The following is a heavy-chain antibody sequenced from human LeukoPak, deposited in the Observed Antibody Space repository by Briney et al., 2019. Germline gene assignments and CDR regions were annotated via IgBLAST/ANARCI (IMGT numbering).Heavy chain of an antibody. Sequence: GGSLRLSCAASGFTFSSYAVSWVRQAPGQGLEWVSTISGRGGITYYADSVKGRFTISRDNSKNTVFLQMNSLRVDDTAVYYCAKALRETHRPVYSYYYMDVWGKGTTVTVSS. J-gene: IGHJ6*03. CDR1: GFTFSSYA. CDR3: AKALRETHRPVYSYYYMDV. D-gene: IGHD2-21*01. V-gene: IGHV3-23*01. CDR2: ISGRGGIT.